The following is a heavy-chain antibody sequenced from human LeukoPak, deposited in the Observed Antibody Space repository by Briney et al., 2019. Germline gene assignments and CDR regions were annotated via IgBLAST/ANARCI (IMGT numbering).Heavy chain of an antibody. CDR1: GFTFQDYA. Sequence: SLKISCAASGFTFQDYAMHWVRQAPGKGLEWVSGISWNGATVGYADSVKGRFTISRDNAKNSLYLQMNSLRDEDTALYFCAKDFPSYGAKSFAYWGQGTLVTVSS. V-gene: IGHV3-9*01. CDR3: AKDFPSYGAKSFAY. CDR2: ISWNGATV. J-gene: IGHJ4*02. D-gene: IGHD4-23*01.